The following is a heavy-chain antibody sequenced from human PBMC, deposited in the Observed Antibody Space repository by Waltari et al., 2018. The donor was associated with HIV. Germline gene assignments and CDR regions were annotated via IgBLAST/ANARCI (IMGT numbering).Heavy chain of an antibody. CDR2: MGPDGANV. CDR1: GLRFNTYW. CDR3: TRDDPGPTPIDF. D-gene: IGHD2-15*01. J-gene: IGHJ4*02. Sequence: EVPLAESGGGLVQPGGSLRLSCLASGLRFNTYWIAWVRQAPVKGLVWVAQMGPDGANVGYADSVKGRFIISRDNAKNTLYLQMNSLRAEDTAVYYCTRDDPGPTPIDFWGQGTLVTVSP. V-gene: IGHV3-74*01.